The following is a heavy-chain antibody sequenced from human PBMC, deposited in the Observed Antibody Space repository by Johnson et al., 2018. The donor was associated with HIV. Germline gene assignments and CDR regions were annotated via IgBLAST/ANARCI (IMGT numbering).Heavy chain of an antibody. J-gene: IGHJ3*02. CDR1: GFTFSSYA. V-gene: IGHV3-20*04. D-gene: IGHD3-22*01. CDR3: ARAMYYYDTSGYLIRPRAFDI. CDR2: INWSGGGT. Sequence: VQLVESGGGVVQPGRSLRLSCAASGFTFSSYAMHWVRQAPGKGLVWVSGINWSGGGTAYADSVKGRFTVSSDNAKNYLYLQMNSLKDEGTAFYYCARAMYYYDTSGYLIRPRAFDIWGQGTVVTVSS.